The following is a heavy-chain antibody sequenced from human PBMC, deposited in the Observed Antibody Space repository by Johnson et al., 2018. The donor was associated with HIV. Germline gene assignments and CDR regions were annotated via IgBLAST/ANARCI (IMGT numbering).Heavy chain of an antibody. CDR3: ARVLRGLGAFDI. J-gene: IGHJ3*02. V-gene: IGHV3-53*01. D-gene: IGHD6-19*01. CDR2: IYSGGST. CDR1: GFTVSSNY. Sequence: VQLVESGGGLIQPGGSLRLSCAASGFTVSSNYMSWVRQAPGKGLEWVSVIYSGGSTYYANSVKGRFTISRDNSKNTLYRQMGSLRAEDPAVYYCARVLRGLGAFDIWGQGTMVTVSS.